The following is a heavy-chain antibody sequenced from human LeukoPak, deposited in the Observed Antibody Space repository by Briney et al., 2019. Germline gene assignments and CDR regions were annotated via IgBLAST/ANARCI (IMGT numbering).Heavy chain of an antibody. CDR1: GFTFSSYA. J-gene: IGHJ2*01. CDR3: AKGGGIVVVPAAINWYFDL. CDR2: ISGSGGST. Sequence: GGSLRLSCAASGFTFSSYAMSWVRQAPGKGLEWVSAISGSGGSTCYADSVKGRFPISRDNSKNTLYLQMNSLRAEDTAVYYCAKGGGIVVVPAAINWYFDLWGRGTLVTVSS. V-gene: IGHV3-23*01. D-gene: IGHD2-2*02.